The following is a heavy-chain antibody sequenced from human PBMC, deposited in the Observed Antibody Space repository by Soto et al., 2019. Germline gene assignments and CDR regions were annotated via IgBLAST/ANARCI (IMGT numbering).Heavy chain of an antibody. Sequence: GGSLRLSCAASGFTFSYYALHWVRRAPGKGLEWVSSISGIRDYIRYADSVKGRFTISRDNAKTSLYLQMNSLTAEDTAVHYCAREGVHNYNEYYFDYWGQGTLVTVSS. CDR1: GFTFSYYA. V-gene: IGHV3-21*06. D-gene: IGHD3-22*01. J-gene: IGHJ4*02. CDR2: ISGIRDYI. CDR3: AREGVHNYNEYYFDY.